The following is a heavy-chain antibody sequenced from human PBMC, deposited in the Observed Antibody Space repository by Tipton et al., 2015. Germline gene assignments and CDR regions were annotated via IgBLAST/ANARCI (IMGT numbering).Heavy chain of an antibody. V-gene: IGHV4-59*01. CDR2: IHYSGSI. CDR3: ARHTVTTEFDVFDI. CDR1: GAFINSYY. Sequence: TLSLTCTVSGAFINSYYWSWIRQPPGKGLEWVGYIHYSGSINYNPSLKSRVTISIDTSRTQFSLRLSSVTAADTAVYYCARHTVTTEFDVFDIWGQGTRVTVSS. J-gene: IGHJ3*02. D-gene: IGHD4-17*01.